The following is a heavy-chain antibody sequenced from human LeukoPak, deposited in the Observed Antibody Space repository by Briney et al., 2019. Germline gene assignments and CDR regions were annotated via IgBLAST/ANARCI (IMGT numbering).Heavy chain of an antibody. D-gene: IGHD3-10*02. Sequence: GGSLRLSCAASGFSFSSYSMNWVRQAPGKGLEWVATMTRSSTIYYADSVKGRFTISRDSAKNSVYLQMNSLRDEDTAVYSCARAQTMFWEFDGFDIWGRGTKVTVSS. CDR3: ARAQTMFWEFDGFDI. V-gene: IGHV3-69-1*01. CDR1: GFSFSSYS. CDR2: MTRSSTI. J-gene: IGHJ3*02.